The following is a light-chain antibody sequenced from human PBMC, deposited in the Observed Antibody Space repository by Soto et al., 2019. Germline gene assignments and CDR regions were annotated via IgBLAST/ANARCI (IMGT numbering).Light chain of an antibody. CDR1: QTINNN. J-gene: IGKJ4*01. CDR3: QQYNNWPLT. CDR2: GAS. Sequence: VMTQAPATLSVSPGERATLSCRASQTINNNVAWYQLKDGQVPRLVIYGASTRATDIPARFSGSGSGTDFTLTISSLQSEDFAVYYCQQYNNWPLTFGGGTKVDIK. V-gene: IGKV3-15*01.